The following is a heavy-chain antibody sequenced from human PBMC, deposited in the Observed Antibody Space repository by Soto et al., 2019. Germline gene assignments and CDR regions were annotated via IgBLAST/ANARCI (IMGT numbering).Heavy chain of an antibody. D-gene: IGHD6-19*01. CDR3: AKEWTGSGWYSVNWLDP. V-gene: IGHV3-23*01. CDR2: ISGSGGST. CDR1: GFTFSSYA. J-gene: IGHJ5*02. Sequence: XGGLRRACAASGFTFSSYAMSWVRQAPGKGLEWVSAISGSGGSTYYADSVKGRFTISRDNSKNTLYLQMNSLRAEDTAVYYCAKEWTGSGWYSVNWLDPWGQGTLVTVSS.